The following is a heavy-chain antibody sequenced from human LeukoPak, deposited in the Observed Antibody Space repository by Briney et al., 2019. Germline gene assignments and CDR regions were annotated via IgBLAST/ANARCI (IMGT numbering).Heavy chain of an antibody. Sequence: GESLKISCKGSGYRFTSYWIGWVRQMPGKGLEWMGIIYPSDSDTRYSPSLQGQVTISADKSINTAYLQWSSLRASDTAMYYCATSESQTRFDYWGQGTPVTVSS. CDR1: GYRFTSYW. J-gene: IGHJ4*02. V-gene: IGHV5-51*01. CDR2: IYPSDSDT. D-gene: IGHD1/OR15-1a*01. CDR3: ATSESQTRFDY.